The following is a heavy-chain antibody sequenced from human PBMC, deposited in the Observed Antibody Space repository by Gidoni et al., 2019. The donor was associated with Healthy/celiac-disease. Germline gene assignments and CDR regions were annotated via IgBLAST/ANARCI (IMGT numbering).Heavy chain of an antibody. J-gene: IGHJ6*02. D-gene: IGHD2-15*01. CDR2: ISYDGRNK. V-gene: IGHV3-30*18. CDR1: GFTFSSDG. Sequence: QVQLVESGGGVVQPGRSLRLSCAAAGFTFSSDGMHWVRQAPGKGLELVAVISYDGRNKYYADSVKGRFTISRDNSKNTLYLQMNSLRAEDTAVYYCAKDLECSGGSCYYYYGMDVWGQGTTVTVSS. CDR3: AKDLECSGGSCYYYYGMDV.